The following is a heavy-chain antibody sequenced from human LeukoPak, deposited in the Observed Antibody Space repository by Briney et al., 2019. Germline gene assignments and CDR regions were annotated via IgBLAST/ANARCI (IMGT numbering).Heavy chain of an antibody. CDR2: IKQDGSEK. V-gene: IGHV3-7*03. D-gene: IGHD4-11*01. Sequence: GGSLRLSCAASGFTFSSYWMSWVRQAPGTGLEWVANIKQDGSEKYYVDSVKGRFTISRDNAKNTLYLQMNSLRAEDTAVYYCAKAKVTLPFDYWGQGTLVTVSS. J-gene: IGHJ4*02. CDR3: AKAKVTLPFDY. CDR1: GFTFSSYW.